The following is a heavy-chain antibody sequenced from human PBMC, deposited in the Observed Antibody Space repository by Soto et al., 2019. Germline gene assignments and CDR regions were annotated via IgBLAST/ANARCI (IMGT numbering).Heavy chain of an antibody. Sequence: SVKVFCKASGGTFSSYAISWVRQAPGQGLEWMGGIIPIFGTANYAQKFQGRVTIAADESTSTAYMELGSLKSDDTAVYYCARDMSITTRPDYYYGMDVWGQGTTVTVSS. CDR2: IIPIFGTA. CDR3: ARDMSITTRPDYYYGMDV. CDR1: GGTFSSYA. D-gene: IGHD6-6*01. J-gene: IGHJ6*02. V-gene: IGHV1-69*13.